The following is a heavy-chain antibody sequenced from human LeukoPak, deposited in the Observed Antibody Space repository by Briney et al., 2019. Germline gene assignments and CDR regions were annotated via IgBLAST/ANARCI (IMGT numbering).Heavy chain of an antibody. D-gene: IGHD3-22*01. CDR1: GFPFNSYR. CDR2: IKQDGSEK. V-gene: IGHV3-7*01. J-gene: IGHJ4*02. Sequence: GGSLRLSCAASGFPFNSYRMSWVRQAPGKGLEWVANIKQDGSEKYYVDSVKGRFTISRDNAQNSLYLQMNSLRAEDTAVYYCARDQRWAYEYYFDSWGQGTLVTVSS. CDR3: ARDQRWAYEYYFDS.